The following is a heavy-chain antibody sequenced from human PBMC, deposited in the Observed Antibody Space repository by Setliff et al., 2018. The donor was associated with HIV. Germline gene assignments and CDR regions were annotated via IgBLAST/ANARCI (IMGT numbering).Heavy chain of an antibody. CDR1: GFTFSSSW. CDR3: AALAAVFDY. D-gene: IGHD2-15*01. V-gene: IGHV3-74*01. J-gene: IGHJ4*02. Sequence: PGGSLRLSCAGSGFTFSSSWMHWVRQAPGKGLVWVSRIRGDGTHTDYADSVRGRFTMSRDNSKNTLYLQMNTLRAGDTAVYCCAALAAVFDYWGQGTLVTVSS. CDR2: IRGDGTHT.